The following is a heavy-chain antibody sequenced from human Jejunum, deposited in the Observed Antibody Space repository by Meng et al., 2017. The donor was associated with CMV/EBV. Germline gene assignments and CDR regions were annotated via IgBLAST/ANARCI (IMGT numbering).Heavy chain of an antibody. CDR1: GDSVRSGNNH. V-gene: IGHV4-61*02. CDR3: ASYRKGDGGGGS. Sequence: VQLEGSGPGLVKPSHPRSLTCTGSGDSVRSGNNHWSWIRQPAGKGLEWIGQIYFTGIRYYNPSLESRLTISVDTSKNVFSLKLSSVTAADTAVYYCASYRKGDGGGGSWGQGTLVTVSS. J-gene: IGHJ5*02. CDR2: IYFTGIR. D-gene: IGHD3-16*01.